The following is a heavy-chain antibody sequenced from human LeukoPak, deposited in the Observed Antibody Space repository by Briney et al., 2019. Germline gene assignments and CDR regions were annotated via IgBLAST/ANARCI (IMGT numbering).Heavy chain of an antibody. CDR2: VLYSGST. CDR3: ARHTIDTTLGGVPDYFDA. V-gene: IGHV4-39*07. D-gene: IGHD3-16*01. CDR1: GVSTSSGHYY. J-gene: IGHJ5*02. Sequence: PSETLSLTCTVSGVSTSSGHYYWAWIRQPPGRGLECIASVLYSGSTYYDPSFNGRVTLSVDTSKNQFSLRLSSVTAADTAIYYCARHTIDTTLGGVPDYFDAWGQGTPVTVSS.